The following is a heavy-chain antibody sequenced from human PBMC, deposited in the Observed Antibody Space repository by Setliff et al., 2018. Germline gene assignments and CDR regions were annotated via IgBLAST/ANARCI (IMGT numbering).Heavy chain of an antibody. CDR2: FDPEDGET. Sequence: ASVKVSCKVSGYTLTELSRHWVRQAPGKGLEWMGGFDPEDGETIYAQKFQGRVTTTEDTSTDTAYMELSRLRSDDTAVYYCARGRDFWSGYLVYWGQGTLVTVSS. V-gene: IGHV1-24*01. J-gene: IGHJ4*02. D-gene: IGHD3-3*01. CDR1: GYTLTELS. CDR3: ARGRDFWSGYLVY.